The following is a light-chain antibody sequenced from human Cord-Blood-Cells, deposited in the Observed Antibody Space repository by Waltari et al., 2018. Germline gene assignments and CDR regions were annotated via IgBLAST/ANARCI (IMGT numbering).Light chain of an antibody. CDR3: SSYTRSSTFV. J-gene: IGLJ1*01. CDR2: EVS. Sequence: QSALTQPASVSGSPGQSITISCTGTSSVAGGYNYDSWYKQHPGKAPKLMIYEVSKRPSGVSNRFSGSKSGNTASLTISGLQAEDEADYYCSSYTRSSTFVFGTGTKVTVL. CDR1: SSVAGGYNY. V-gene: IGLV2-14*01.